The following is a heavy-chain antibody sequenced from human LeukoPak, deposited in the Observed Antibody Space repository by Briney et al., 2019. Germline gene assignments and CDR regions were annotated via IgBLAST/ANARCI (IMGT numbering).Heavy chain of an antibody. V-gene: IGHV3-23*01. D-gene: IGHD5-18*01. J-gene: IGHJ3*02. Sequence: GGSLSLSCAASGVTFSNFAMSWVCHAPGTGMERVSTISGSGSSTYYADSVKGRFTISRDNSRTTLYLQMDSLSAEVSAVYYCAKDPPRVSADAFDIWGEGTSVTVSS. CDR3: AKDPPRVSADAFDI. CDR2: ISGSGSST. CDR1: GVTFSNFA.